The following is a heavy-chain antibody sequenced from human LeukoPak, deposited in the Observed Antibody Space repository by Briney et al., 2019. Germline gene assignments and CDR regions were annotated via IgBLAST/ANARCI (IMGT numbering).Heavy chain of an antibody. CDR2: IYYSGST. CDR3: AREFGGYYTGHNWFDP. Sequence: SETLSLTCTVSGGSISSYYWSWIRQPPGKGLEWIGYIYYSGSTNYNPSLKSRVTISVDTSKNQFSLKLSSVTAADTAVYYCAREFGGYYTGHNWFDPWGQGTLVTVSS. V-gene: IGHV4-59*12. D-gene: IGHD3-3*01. CDR1: GGSISSYY. J-gene: IGHJ5*02.